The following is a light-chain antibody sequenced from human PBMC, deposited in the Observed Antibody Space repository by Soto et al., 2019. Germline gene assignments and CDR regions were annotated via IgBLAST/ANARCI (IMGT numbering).Light chain of an antibody. Sequence: QSVLTQPPSVSGAPGQRVTISCTGSSSNIGAGYDVHWYLQLPGTAPKLLIYHNTNRPSGVPGRLSASKSDTSASLAITGLQAEDEADYYCQSYDSSLSVYVFGTGTKVTVL. CDR3: QSYDSSLSVYV. CDR2: HNT. CDR1: SSNIGAGYD. J-gene: IGLJ1*01. V-gene: IGLV1-40*01.